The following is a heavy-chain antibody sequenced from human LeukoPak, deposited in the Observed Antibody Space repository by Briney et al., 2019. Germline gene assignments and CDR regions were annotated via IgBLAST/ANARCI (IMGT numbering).Heavy chain of an antibody. CDR2: STHTGST. CDR1: GGPFSGHY. Sequence: SETLSLTCAVYGGPFSGHYWTWIRQAPGKGLEWIGESTHTGSTNYNPSLKSRVTISVDTSKNQFSLKLTSVSAADTAVYHCARGRTGAAALDFWGPGTLVTVYS. CDR3: ARGRTGAAALDF. D-gene: IGHD2-2*01. V-gene: IGHV4-34*01. J-gene: IGHJ4*02.